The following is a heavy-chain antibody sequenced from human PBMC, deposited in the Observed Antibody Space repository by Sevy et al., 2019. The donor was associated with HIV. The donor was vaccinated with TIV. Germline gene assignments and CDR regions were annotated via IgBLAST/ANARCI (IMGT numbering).Heavy chain of an antibody. CDR3: ARDRTYGSFIDY. D-gene: IGHD3-10*01. J-gene: IGHJ4*02. CDR2: IWSSSSYI. Sequence: GGSLRLSCAASGFTFSTYNMNWDRQAPGKGLEWVSSIWSSSSYIYYAHSVKGRFTISRDNAKNSLYLQMNSLKVEDTAVYYCARDRTYGSFIDYWGQGTLVTVSS. CDR1: GFTFSTYN. V-gene: IGHV3-21*01.